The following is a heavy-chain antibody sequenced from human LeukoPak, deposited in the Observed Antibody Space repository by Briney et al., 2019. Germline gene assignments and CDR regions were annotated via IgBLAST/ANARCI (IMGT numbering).Heavy chain of an antibody. D-gene: IGHD3-3*01. Sequence: PSETLSLTCTVSGGSISSYYWSWIRQPPGKGLEWIGYIYYSGSTNYNPSLKSRVTISVDTSKNQFSLKLSSVTAADTAVYYCARGLYYDFWSGYYGYWGQGTLVTVSS. CDR2: IYYSGST. J-gene: IGHJ4*02. CDR1: GGSISSYY. CDR3: ARGLYYDFWSGYYGY. V-gene: IGHV4-59*12.